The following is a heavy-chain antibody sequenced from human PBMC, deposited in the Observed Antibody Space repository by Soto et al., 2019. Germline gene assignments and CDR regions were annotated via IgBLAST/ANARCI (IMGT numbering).Heavy chain of an antibody. J-gene: IGHJ5*02. D-gene: IGHD3-10*01. CDR2: INHSGST. CDR3: ARVKMVFPVPSLITMVRGVITSFDP. V-gene: IGHV4-34*01. CDR1: GGSFSGYY. Sequence: PSETLSLTCAVYGGSFSGYYWSWIRQPPGKGLEWIGEINHSGSTNYNPSLKSRVTISVDTSKNQFSLKLSSVTAADTAVYYCARVKMVFPVPSLITMVRGVITSFDPWGQGTLVTVSS.